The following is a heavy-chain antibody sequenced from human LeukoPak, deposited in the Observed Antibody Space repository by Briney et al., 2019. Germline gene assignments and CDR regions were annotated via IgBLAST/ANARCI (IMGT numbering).Heavy chain of an antibody. D-gene: IGHD6-13*01. CDR3: AKERSSSPPFNWFAP. Sequence: GGSLRLSCAASGFTFSNYAMNWVRQAPGKGLEWVSDISGSGFDTYYADSVKGRFTISRDNSKKTVYLQMNSLRAEDTAVYYCAKERSSSPPFNWFAPWGQGTLVTVSS. V-gene: IGHV3-23*01. CDR2: ISGSGFDT. J-gene: IGHJ5*02. CDR1: GFTFSNYA.